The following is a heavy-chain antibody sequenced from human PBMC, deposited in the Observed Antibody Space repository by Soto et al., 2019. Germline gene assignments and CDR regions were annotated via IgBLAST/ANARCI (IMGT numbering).Heavy chain of an antibody. CDR2: ITGDSSYT. CDR1: GFSFSKYK. J-gene: IGHJ5*02. V-gene: IGHV3-21*01. CDR3: SRDFIYDILTEGFDP. D-gene: IGHD3-9*01. Sequence: GGLILSCAASGFSFSKYKMNWVRQAPGTGLEWVSSITGDSSYTYYADSVKGRFTISRDNANNSLYLEMNSLGAEDTAMYYCSRDFIYDILTEGFDPWGQGTLVTVSS.